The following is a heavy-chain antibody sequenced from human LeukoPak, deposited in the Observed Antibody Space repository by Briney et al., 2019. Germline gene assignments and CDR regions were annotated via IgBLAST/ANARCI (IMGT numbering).Heavy chain of an antibody. CDR3: ARVWSVAGPGY. J-gene: IGHJ4*02. D-gene: IGHD6-19*01. CDR2: INPNSGGT. CDR1: GYTFTGYY. Sequence: ASVKVSCKASGYTFTGYYMRWVRQAPGQGLEWMGWINPNSGGTNYAQRFQGRVTMTRDTSISTAYMELSRLRSDDTAVYYCARVWSVAGPGYWGQGTLVTVSS. V-gene: IGHV1-2*02.